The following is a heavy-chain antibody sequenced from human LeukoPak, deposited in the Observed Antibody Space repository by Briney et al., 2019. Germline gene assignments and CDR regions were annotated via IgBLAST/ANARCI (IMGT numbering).Heavy chain of an antibody. J-gene: IGHJ3*01. Sequence: ASVKVSCKASGGSFNGFSISWLRQAPGQGLEWMGGVVPIFDTPNYAQKFRGRVTVTADDSTGTAYLKLSSLSPEDTAIYYCVRDEGTIVTSEAFAVWGQGTMVTVSS. CDR2: VVPIFDTP. CDR3: VRDEGTIVTSEAFAV. V-gene: IGHV1-69*13. CDR1: GGSFNGFS. D-gene: IGHD1-26*01.